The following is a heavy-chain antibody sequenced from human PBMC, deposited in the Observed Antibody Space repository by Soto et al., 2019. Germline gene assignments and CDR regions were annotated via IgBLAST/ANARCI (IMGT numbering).Heavy chain of an antibody. CDR1: GFTFSSYE. Sequence: EVQLVESGGGLVQPGGSMRLSCAASGFTFSSYEMNWVRQAPGKGLEWVSYISSSGSTIYYADSVKGRFTISRDNAKNSLYLQMNSLRAEDTAVYYCARNDILTGVAEDYWGQGTLVTVSS. J-gene: IGHJ4*02. D-gene: IGHD3-9*01. CDR3: ARNDILTGVAEDY. CDR2: ISSSGSTI. V-gene: IGHV3-48*03.